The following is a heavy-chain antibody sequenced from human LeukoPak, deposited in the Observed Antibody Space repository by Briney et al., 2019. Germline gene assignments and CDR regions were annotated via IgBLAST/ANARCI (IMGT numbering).Heavy chain of an antibody. J-gene: IGHJ4*01. CDR3: ARDWSGPYYFDY. CDR1: GGSISSGGYY. D-gene: IGHD3-3*01. Sequence: PSETLSLTCTVSGGSISSGGYYWTWIRQPPGKGLEWIGYMSQSGSTYYNPSLKSRVTISVDTSKSQFSLKLTSVTAADTAVYYCARDWSGPYYFDYWGQGTLVTVSS. V-gene: IGHV4-31*03. CDR2: MSQSGST.